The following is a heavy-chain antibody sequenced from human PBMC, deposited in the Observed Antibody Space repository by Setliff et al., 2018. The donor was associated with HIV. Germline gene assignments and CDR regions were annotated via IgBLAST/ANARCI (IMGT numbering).Heavy chain of an antibody. CDR2: ISYDGSNT. CDR3: ARVEWEPDGHYFAY. Sequence: GGSLRLSCAASGFTFSSYAMHWVRQAPGKGLEWVTLISYDGSNTYYTDSVKGRFTISRDNSRNILYLQMNSLRADDTAVYYCARVEWEPDGHYFAYWGLGILVTVSS. V-gene: IGHV3-30*04. D-gene: IGHD1-26*01. J-gene: IGHJ4*02. CDR1: GFTFSSYA.